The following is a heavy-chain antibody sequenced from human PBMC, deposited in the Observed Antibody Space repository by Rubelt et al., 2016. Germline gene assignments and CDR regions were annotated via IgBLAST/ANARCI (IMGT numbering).Heavy chain of an antibody. Sequence: VHLVESGGDVVQPGRSLRLSCAASGFTVSSNHMSWVRQAPGKGLEWVSLIYSGGSTYYADSVKGRFTISRDNSKNTVYLQMNSLRAEDTAVYYCARLAPGNSYGPFDYWGQGTLVTVSS. CDR2: IYSGGST. CDR3: ARLAPGNSYGPFDY. D-gene: IGHD5-18*01. CDR1: GFTVSSNH. J-gene: IGHJ4*02. V-gene: IGHV3-66*04.